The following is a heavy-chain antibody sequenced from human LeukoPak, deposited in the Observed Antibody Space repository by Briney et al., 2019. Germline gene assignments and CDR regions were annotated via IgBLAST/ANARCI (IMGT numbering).Heavy chain of an antibody. CDR3: ARDFGIFGTSSWTGPDY. Sequence: VASVKVSCKTSGYTFTGYYIHWVRQAPGQGPEWMGWINPNSGGTNYAQKFQGRVTMTKDTSISTGYMELSRLRSDDTAIYYCARDFGIFGTSSWTGPDYWGQGTLVTVSS. CDR2: INPNSGGT. J-gene: IGHJ4*02. V-gene: IGHV1-2*02. CDR1: GYTFTGYY. D-gene: IGHD6-13*01.